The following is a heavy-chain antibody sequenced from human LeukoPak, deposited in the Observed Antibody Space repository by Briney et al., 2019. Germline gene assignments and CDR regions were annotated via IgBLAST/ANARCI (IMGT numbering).Heavy chain of an antibody. CDR1: GFTFSSYA. Sequence: QPGRSLRLSCAASGFTFSSYAMHWVRQAPGKGLEWVAVISYDGSNKYYADSVKGRFTISRDNSKNTLYLQMNSLRAEDTAVYYCAREDIVVVPAAKNYYYMDVWGKGTTVTVSS. CDR3: AREDIVVVPAAKNYYYMDV. J-gene: IGHJ6*03. V-gene: IGHV3-30*04. D-gene: IGHD2-2*01. CDR2: ISYDGSNK.